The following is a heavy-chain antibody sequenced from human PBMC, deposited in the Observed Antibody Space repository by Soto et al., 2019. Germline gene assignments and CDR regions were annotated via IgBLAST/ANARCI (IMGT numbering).Heavy chain of an antibody. CDR3: AHATITILGVVIGHNWLDP. J-gene: IGHJ5*02. V-gene: IGHV2-5*02. D-gene: IGHD3-3*01. CDR1: GFSLSTSGVG. Sequence: QITLKESGPTLVKRTQTLTPTCTFSGFSLSTSGVGVGWIRQPPGKALEWLALIYWDDDKRYSPSLKSRLTITKDTSKIQVVLTMTNMDPVDTATYYCAHATITILGVVIGHNWLDPWGQGTLVTVSS. CDR2: IYWDDDK.